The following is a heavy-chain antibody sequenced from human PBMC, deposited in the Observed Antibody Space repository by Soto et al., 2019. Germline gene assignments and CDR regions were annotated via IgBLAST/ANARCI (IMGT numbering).Heavy chain of an antibody. J-gene: IGHJ4*02. CDR3: ARVYSGSYSDY. Sequence: SETLSLTCAVSGGSIRSNNWWSWVRQPPGKGLEWIWVIFPCGSTNYNPSLKTRVTISLDKSKNQFSLKLSSVTAADTAVYYCARVYSGSYSDYWGQGTLVTVSS. CDR2: IFPCGST. CDR1: GGSIRSNNW. V-gene: IGHV4-4*02. D-gene: IGHD1-26*01.